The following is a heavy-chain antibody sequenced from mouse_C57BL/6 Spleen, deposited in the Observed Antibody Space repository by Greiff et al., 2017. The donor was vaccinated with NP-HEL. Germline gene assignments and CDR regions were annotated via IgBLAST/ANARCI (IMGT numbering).Heavy chain of an antibody. CDR1: GFTFSDYG. J-gene: IGHJ4*01. Sequence: EVQLQESGGGLVKPGGSLKLSCAASGFTFSDYGMHWVRQAPEKGLEWVAYISSGSSTIYYADTVKGRFTISRDNAKNTLFLQMTSLRSEDTAMYYCARDYGSRGDYWGQGTSVTVSS. CDR3: ARDYGSRGDY. D-gene: IGHD1-1*01. CDR2: ISSGSSTI. V-gene: IGHV5-17*01.